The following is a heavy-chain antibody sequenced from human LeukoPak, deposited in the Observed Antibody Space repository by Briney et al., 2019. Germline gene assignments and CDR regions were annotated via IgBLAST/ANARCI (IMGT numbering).Heavy chain of an antibody. CDR1: GYTFTAYY. J-gene: IGHJ4*02. D-gene: IGHD3-22*01. CDR3: ARGHYYDSSGYHFDY. Sequence: ASVKVSCKTSGYTFTAYYMHWVRQAPGQGLEWMGIINPSGGSTSYAQKFQGRVTMTRDTSTSTVYMELSSLRSEDTAVYYCARGHYYDSSGYHFDYWGQGTLVTVSS. V-gene: IGHV1-46*01. CDR2: INPSGGST.